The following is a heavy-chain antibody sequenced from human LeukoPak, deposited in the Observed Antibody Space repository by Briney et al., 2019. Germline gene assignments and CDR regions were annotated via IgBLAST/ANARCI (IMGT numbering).Heavy chain of an antibody. CDR1: GYTFTSYD. CDR3: ARDEWELLDAFDI. J-gene: IGHJ3*02. Sequence: ASVKVSCKASGYTFTSYDINWVRQATGQGLEWMGWMNPNSGNTGYAQKFQGRVTMTRNTSISTAYMELSSLRSEDKAVYYCARDEWELLDAFDIWGQGTMVTVSS. D-gene: IGHD1-26*01. CDR2: MNPNSGNT. V-gene: IGHV1-8*01.